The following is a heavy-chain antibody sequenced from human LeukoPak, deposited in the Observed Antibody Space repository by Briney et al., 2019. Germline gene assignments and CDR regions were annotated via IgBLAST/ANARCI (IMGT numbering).Heavy chain of an antibody. CDR2: IIPIFGTA. Sequence: SVKVSCKASGGTFSSYAISWVRQAPGQGLEWMGGIIPIFGTANYAQKFQGRVTITADESTSTAYMELSSLRSDDTAVYYCAREGGLGYMEYFQHWGQGTLVTVSS. V-gene: IGHV1-69*01. J-gene: IGHJ1*01. D-gene: IGHD5-12*01. CDR3: AREGGLGYMEYFQH. CDR1: GGTFSSYA.